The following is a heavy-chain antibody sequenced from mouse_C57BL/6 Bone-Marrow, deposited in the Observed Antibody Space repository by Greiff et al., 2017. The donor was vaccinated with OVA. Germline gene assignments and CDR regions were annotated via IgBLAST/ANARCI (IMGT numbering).Heavy chain of an antibody. CDR2: IDPETGGT. V-gene: IGHV1-15*01. CDR1: GYTFTDYE. J-gene: IGHJ4*01. Sequence: VQRVESGAELVRPGASVTLSCKASGYTFTDYEMHWVKQTPVHGLEWLGAIDPETGGTAYNQKFKGKAILTADKSSSTAYMELRSLTSEDSAVYYCTRGGAMDYWGQGTSVTVSS. CDR3: TRGGAMDY.